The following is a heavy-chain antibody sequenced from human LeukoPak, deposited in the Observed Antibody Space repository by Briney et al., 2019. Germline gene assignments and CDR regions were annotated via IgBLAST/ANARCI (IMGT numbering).Heavy chain of an antibody. J-gene: IGHJ4*02. CDR2: INPNNGGT. V-gene: IGHV1-2*02. D-gene: IGHD6-19*01. Sequence: ASVKVSCKSSGYTFTGYYIHWVRQAPGQGLDWMGWINPNNGGTNFAQKFQGRVTMTRDTSISTAYVELSRVTYDDTAVYYCARGYSDGWYIAYWGQGTPVTVPS. CDR1: GYTFTGYY. CDR3: ARGYSDGWYIAY.